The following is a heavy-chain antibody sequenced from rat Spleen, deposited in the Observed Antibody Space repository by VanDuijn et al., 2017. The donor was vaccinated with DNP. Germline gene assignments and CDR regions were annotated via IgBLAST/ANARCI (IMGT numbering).Heavy chain of an antibody. D-gene: IGHD1-4*01. Sequence: EVKLVESGGGLVQPGRSLKLSCAASGFNFNDYWMGWVRQAPGKGLDWIAEINKDSTTIKYNPSLKDKFTVSRNNGQNTLYLQMTKLVSEDTVIYFCGRVAYPGGAMDAWGQGISVTVSS. J-gene: IGHJ4*01. CDR2: INKDSTTI. CDR3: GRVAYPGGAMDA. V-gene: IGHV4-2*01. CDR1: GFNFNDYW.